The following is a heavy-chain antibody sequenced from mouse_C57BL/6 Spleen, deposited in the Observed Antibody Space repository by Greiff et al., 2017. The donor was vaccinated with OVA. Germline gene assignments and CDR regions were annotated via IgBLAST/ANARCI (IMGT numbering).Heavy chain of an antibody. D-gene: IGHD4-1*02. CDR2: IDPSASET. V-gene: IGHV1-52*01. CDR1: GYTFTSYW. CDR3: AATGTGDYDCDY. Sequence: VQLQQPGAELVRPGSSVKLSCKASGYTFTSYWMHWVKQRPIQGLEWIGNIDPSASETHYNQKFKDKATLTVDKSSSTAYMQLSSLTSEDSAVYDGAATGTGDYDCDYWGQGTTLTVSS. J-gene: IGHJ2*01.